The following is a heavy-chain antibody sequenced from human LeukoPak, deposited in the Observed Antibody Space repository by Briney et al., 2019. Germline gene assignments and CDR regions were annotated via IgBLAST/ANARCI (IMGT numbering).Heavy chain of an antibody. D-gene: IGHD3-22*01. CDR1: RYTFTGYY. V-gene: IGHV1-2*06. Sequence: GASVKVSCKASRYTFTGYYMHWVRQAPGQGLEWMGRINPNSGGTNYAQKFQGRVTMTRDTSISTAYMELSRLRSDDTAVYYCARGFSWYYDSSGAWGQGTLVTVSS. J-gene: IGHJ4*02. CDR2: INPNSGGT. CDR3: ARGFSWYYDSSGA.